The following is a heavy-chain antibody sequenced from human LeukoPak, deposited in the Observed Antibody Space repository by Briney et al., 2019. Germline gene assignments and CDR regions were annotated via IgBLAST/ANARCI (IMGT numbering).Heavy chain of an antibody. CDR3: ARGLTYYYDSSGYLY. CDR1: GGSISSSSYY. V-gene: IGHV4-39*07. CDR2: IYYSRST. Sequence: SETLSLTCTVSGGSISSSSYYWGWIRQPPGKGREWFGRIYYSRSTYYTPSLKSRVTISVDTSKNQFSLKLSSVTAAATAVYYGARGLTYYYDSSGYLYWGQGTLVTVSS. J-gene: IGHJ4*02. D-gene: IGHD3-22*01.